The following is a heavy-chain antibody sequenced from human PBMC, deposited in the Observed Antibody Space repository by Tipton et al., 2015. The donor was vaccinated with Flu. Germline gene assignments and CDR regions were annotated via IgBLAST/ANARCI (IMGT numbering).Heavy chain of an antibody. CDR3: ARVVGQGKDYFDY. V-gene: IGHV4-4*07. Sequence: LRLSCTASGFTFGDYAMSWFRQAPGKGLEWIGRLHTSWGSTYNSSLKSRVTMSFDTSKNQFSLKLSSVTAADTAVYYCARVVGQGKDYFDYWGQGTLVTVSS. J-gene: IGHJ4*02. D-gene: IGHD2-15*01. CDR2: LHTSWGS. CDR1: GFTFGDYA.